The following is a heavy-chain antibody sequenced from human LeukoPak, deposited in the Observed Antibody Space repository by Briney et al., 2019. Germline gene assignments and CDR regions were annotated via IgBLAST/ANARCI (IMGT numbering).Heavy chain of an antibody. J-gene: IGHJ4*02. Sequence: GGSLRLSCAASGFTFSSCGMSWVRQAPGKGLEWVSALSDSGGSTFYADSVKGRFTISRDNSKNTLYLQMNRLRAEDTAVYYCAKSKDILAGSFDYWGQGTLVTVSS. CDR1: GFTFSSCG. CDR2: LSDSGGST. D-gene: IGHD3-9*01. V-gene: IGHV3-23*01. CDR3: AKSKDILAGSFDY.